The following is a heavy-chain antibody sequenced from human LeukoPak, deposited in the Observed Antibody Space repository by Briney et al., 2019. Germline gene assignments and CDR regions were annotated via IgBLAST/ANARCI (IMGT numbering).Heavy chain of an antibody. CDR1: GDSISSSTYY. CDR2: IYYSGNT. CDR3: ARAAGSGLIDY. J-gene: IGHJ4*02. V-gene: IGHV4-39*07. Sequence: SETLSLTCTVSGDSISSSTYYWGWIRQPPGMGLGWIGSIYYSGNTYYNPSLKSRVTISLDTSKNQFSLNLNSVTAADTALYFCARAAGSGLIDYWGQGILVIVSS. D-gene: IGHD6-19*01.